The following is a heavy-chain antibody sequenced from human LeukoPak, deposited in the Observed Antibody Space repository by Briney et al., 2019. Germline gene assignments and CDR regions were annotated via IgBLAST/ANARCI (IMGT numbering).Heavy chain of an antibody. D-gene: IGHD4-23*01. CDR2: IKHDGSAE. V-gene: IGHV3-7*01. Sequence: GGSLRLSCAASGFTFSSYWMSWVRQAPGKGLEWVANIKHDGSAEKYADSLKGRFTISRDNDKNSLYLQMNSLRAEDTAVYYCVREYPVVTHYWGQGTLVTVSS. CDR3: VREYPVVTHY. J-gene: IGHJ4*02. CDR1: GFTFSSYW.